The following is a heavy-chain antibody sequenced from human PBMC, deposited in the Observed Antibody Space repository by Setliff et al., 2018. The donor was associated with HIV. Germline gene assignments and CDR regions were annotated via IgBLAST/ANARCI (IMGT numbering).Heavy chain of an antibody. CDR2: ISGSGGST. V-gene: IGHV3-23*01. Sequence: GESLKISCAASGFTFSSYAMSWVRQAPGKGLEWVSAISGSGGSTYYADSVKGRFTISRDNSKNTLYLQMNSLRAEDTAVYYCAKDPGYNFWSGRSPFDYWGQGTLVTVSS. CDR1: GFTFSSYA. CDR3: AKDPGYNFWSGRSPFDY. J-gene: IGHJ4*02. D-gene: IGHD3-3*01.